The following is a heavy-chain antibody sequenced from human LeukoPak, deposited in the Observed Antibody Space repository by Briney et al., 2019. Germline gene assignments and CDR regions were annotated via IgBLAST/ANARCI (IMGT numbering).Heavy chain of an antibody. CDR3: ATLLVVPAAILVDY. CDR1: GYTLTELS. J-gene: IGHJ4*02. D-gene: IGHD2-2*01. V-gene: IGHV1-24*01. CDR2: FDPEDGET. Sequence: ASVKVSCKVSGYTLTELSMHWVRQAPGKGLEWMGGFDPEDGETIYAQKFQGRVTMTEDTSTDTAYMELGSLRSEDTAVYYCATLLVVPAAILVDYWGQGTLVTVSS.